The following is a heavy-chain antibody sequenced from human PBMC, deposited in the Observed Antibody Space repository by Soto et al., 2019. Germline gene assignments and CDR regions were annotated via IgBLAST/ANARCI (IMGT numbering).Heavy chain of an antibody. CDR3: ATKGGGYYFQFDP. J-gene: IGHJ5*02. Sequence: VQLVESGGGFVKPGGSLRLSCAASGFTFMDYYMSWIRQAPGKGLEWVSYISSGGTTIYYADSVKGRFTISRDDAKESLFLQMNSLRPEDTAVSFCATKGGGYYFQFDPWGQGTLVTVSS. CDR2: ISSGGTTI. CDR1: GFTFMDYY. V-gene: IGHV3-11*01. D-gene: IGHD3-22*01.